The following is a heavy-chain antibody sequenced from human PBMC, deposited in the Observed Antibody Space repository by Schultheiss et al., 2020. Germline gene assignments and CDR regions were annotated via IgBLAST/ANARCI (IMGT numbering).Heavy chain of an antibody. V-gene: IGHV4-59*10. CDR2: IYTSGST. J-gene: IGHJ5*02. CDR3: ARHTYYYGSGSCSWFDP. CDR1: GGSFSGYY. Sequence: SETLSLTCAVYGGSFSGYYWSWIRQPPGKGLEWIGRIYTSGSTIYNPSLKSRVTMSVDTSKNQFSLKLSSVTAADTAVYYCARHTYYYGSGSCSWFDPWGQGTLVTVSS. D-gene: IGHD3-10*01.